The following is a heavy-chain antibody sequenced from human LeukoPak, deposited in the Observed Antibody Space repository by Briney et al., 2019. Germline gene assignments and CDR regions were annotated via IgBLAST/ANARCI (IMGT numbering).Heavy chain of an antibody. CDR1: GDSVSNNIAT. V-gene: IGHV6-1*01. D-gene: IGHD3-16*01. CDR3: VRGFWAHGMNV. J-gene: IGHJ6*02. Sequence: SQTLSLTCAISGDSVSNNIATWNWVRQSPSRGLEWLGRAYYTSKWITDYAVSVRSRITVNPNTSNNQFSLQLNSVTPEDTAVYYCVRGFWAHGMNVWGPGTTVTVSS. CDR2: AYYTSKWIT.